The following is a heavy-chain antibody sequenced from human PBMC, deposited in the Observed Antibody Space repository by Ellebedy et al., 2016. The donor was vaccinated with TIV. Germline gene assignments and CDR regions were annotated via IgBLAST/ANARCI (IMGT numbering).Heavy chain of an antibody. CDR3: ARTTYYFDF. Sequence: GESLKISCAASGFTFSSYWMHWVRQAPGKGLVWVSRIKTDGSSTNYADSVKGRFTISRDNAKNTLYLQMNSLRTEDTAVYYCARTTYYFDFWGQGTLVTVSS. J-gene: IGHJ4*02. CDR1: GFTFSSYW. CDR2: IKTDGSST. D-gene: IGHD1-14*01. V-gene: IGHV3-74*01.